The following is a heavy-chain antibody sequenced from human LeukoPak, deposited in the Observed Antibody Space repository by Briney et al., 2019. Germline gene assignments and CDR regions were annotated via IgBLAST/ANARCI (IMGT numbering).Heavy chain of an antibody. CDR3: ARDKPAEAALDF. CDR2: INPNSGGT. V-gene: IGHV1-2*02. CDR1: GYTFTGYY. J-gene: IGHJ4*02. Sequence: ASVKVSCKASGYTFTGYYMHWVRQAPGQGLEWMGWINPNSGGTNYAQKFQGRVTMTRDTSISTAYMDLRSLTYDDTAVYYCARDKPAEAALDFWGQGTLVTVSS.